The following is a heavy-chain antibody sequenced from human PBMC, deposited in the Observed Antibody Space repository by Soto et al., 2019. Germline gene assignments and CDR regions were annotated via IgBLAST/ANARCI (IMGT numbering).Heavy chain of an antibody. D-gene: IGHD6-13*01. Sequence: QVQLVQSGDEVKKPGASVRVSCKAYGYIFDRYGISWMRQAPGQGLEWMGWIAAYNGNTDYTQKLQGRVTMTTDASTSTAYLELSGLKSDDTAVYYCASDPTWDARRVYAFDLWGQGTVVTVSS. CDR3: ASDPTWDARRVYAFDL. CDR1: GYIFDRYG. J-gene: IGHJ3*01. V-gene: IGHV1-18*01. CDR2: IAAYNGNT.